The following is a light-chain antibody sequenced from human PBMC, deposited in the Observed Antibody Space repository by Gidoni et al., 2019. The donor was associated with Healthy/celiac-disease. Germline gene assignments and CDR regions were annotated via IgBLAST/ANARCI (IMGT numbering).Light chain of an antibody. V-gene: IGKV1-39*01. J-gene: IGKJ1*01. Sequence: DIQMTQPPSSLSASVGDRVTITCRASQSISSYLNWYQQKPGKAPKLLIYAASSLQSGVPSRFSGSGSGTDFTLTISSLQPEDFATYYCQQSYSILGTFGQGTKVEIK. CDR2: AAS. CDR1: QSISSY. CDR3: QQSYSILGT.